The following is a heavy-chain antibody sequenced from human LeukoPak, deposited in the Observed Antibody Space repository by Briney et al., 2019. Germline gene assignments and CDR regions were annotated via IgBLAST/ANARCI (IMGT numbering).Heavy chain of an antibody. Sequence: RASVKVSCKASGYTFTGYYMHWVRQAPGQGLEWMGWINPNSGGTNYAQKFQGRVTMTRDTSISTAYMELSRLRSDDTAVYYCARARKTGGDRYYFDYWGQGTLVTVSS. D-gene: IGHD1-14*01. CDR1: GYTFTGYY. CDR3: ARARKTGGDRYYFDY. J-gene: IGHJ4*02. CDR2: INPNSGGT. V-gene: IGHV1-2*02.